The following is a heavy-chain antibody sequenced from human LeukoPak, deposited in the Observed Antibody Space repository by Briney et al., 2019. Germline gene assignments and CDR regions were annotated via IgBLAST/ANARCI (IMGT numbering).Heavy chain of an antibody. J-gene: IGHJ4*02. CDR1: GFTFSSYS. CDR2: ISSSSSYI. V-gene: IGHV3-21*01. D-gene: IGHD2-15*01. Sequence: PGGSLRLSCAASGFTFSSYSMNWVRQAPGKGLEWVSSISSSSSYIYYADSVKGRFTISRDNAKNSLYLQMNSLRAEDTAVYCCARLVYCSGGSCDYWGQGTLVTVSS. CDR3: ARLVYCSGGSCDY.